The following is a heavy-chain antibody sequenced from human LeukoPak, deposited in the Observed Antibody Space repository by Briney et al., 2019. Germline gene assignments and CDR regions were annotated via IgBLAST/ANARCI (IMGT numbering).Heavy chain of an antibody. CDR1: GGSISSDAYY. V-gene: IGHV4-31*03. Sequence: SETLSLTCTVSGGSISSDAYYWSWIRQHPGKGLEWIGYIYYTGSTYYNPYLKSRVTISVDTSKNQFSLKLSSVTAADTAMYYCARITEVVGATAHFYNWFDPWGQGTLVTVSS. CDR3: ARITEVVGATAHFYNWFDP. J-gene: IGHJ5*02. CDR2: IYYTGST. D-gene: IGHD2-15*01.